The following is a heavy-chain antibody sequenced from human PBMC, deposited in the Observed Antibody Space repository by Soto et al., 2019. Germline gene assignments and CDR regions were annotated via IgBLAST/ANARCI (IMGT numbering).Heavy chain of an antibody. CDR2: MNPNSGNT. CDR3: AREHYGNSAWFDP. D-gene: IGHD3-10*01. J-gene: IGHJ5*02. CDR1: GYTFPSYD. V-gene: IGHV1-8*01. Sequence: QVQLVQSGAEVKKPGASVKVSCKASGYTFPSYDINWVRQATGQGLEWMGWMNPNSGNTGYAQKFQGGVTMTRDTSISTAYMGLSSLRSEDTAVYYCAREHYGNSAWFDPWGQGTLVTVSS.